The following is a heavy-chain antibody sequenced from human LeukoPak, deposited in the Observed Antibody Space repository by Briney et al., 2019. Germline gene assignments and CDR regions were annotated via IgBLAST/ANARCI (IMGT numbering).Heavy chain of an antibody. Sequence: SETLSLICTVSGRSISSGYYWGWIRQPPGKGLEWIGTIYHSGSTNYNPSLKSRVTISVDTSKNQFSLKLSSVTAADTAVYYCARDQAAEWELPLPHYYFDYWGQGTLVTVSS. CDR3: ARDQAAEWELPLPHYYFDY. V-gene: IGHV4-38-2*02. CDR2: IYHSGST. D-gene: IGHD1-26*01. J-gene: IGHJ4*02. CDR1: GRSISSGYY.